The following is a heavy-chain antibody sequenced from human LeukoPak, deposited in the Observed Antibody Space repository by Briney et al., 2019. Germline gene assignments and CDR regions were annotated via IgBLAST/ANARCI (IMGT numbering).Heavy chain of an antibody. J-gene: IGHJ6*02. Sequence: GGSLRLSCAASGFTFSSYAMHWVRQAPGKGLEWVAVISYDGSNKYYADSVKGRFTISRDNSKNTLYLQMNSLRAEDTAVYYCARAGLDDFWSGYYQFYGTDVWGQGTTVTVSS. D-gene: IGHD3-3*01. CDR1: GFTFSSYA. V-gene: IGHV3-30-3*01. CDR3: ARAGLDDFWSGYYQFYGTDV. CDR2: ISYDGSNK.